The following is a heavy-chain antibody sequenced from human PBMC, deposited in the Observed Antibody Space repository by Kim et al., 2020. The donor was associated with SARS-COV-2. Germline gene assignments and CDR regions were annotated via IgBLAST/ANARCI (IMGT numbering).Heavy chain of an antibody. CDR2: ISTDGGST. CDR1: GFSFRSYG. Sequence: GGSLRLSCAASGFSFRSYGMNWVRQAPGKGLEWVSAISTDGGSTFDADSVKGRFTISRDNSRNTLYLQMNSLRAEDTAVYYCAKREESHMGSGYMDVWGQGTTVTVSS. J-gene: IGHJ6*02. D-gene: IGHD3-10*01. V-gene: IGHV3-23*01. CDR3: AKREESHMGSGYMDV.